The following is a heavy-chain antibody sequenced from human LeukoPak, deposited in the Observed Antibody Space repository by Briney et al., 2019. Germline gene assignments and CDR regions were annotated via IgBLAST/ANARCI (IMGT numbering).Heavy chain of an antibody. J-gene: IGHJ4*02. V-gene: IGHV3-21*01. CDR1: GFTFSSYS. CDR3: APRGIAVAGFDY. D-gene: IGHD6-19*01. CDR2: ISSSSSYI. Sequence: PGGSLRLSCAASGFTFSSYSMNWVRQAPGKGLEWGSSISSSSSYIYYADSVKGRFTISRDNAKNSLYLQMNSLRAEDTAVYYCAPRGIAVAGFDYWGQGTLVTVSS.